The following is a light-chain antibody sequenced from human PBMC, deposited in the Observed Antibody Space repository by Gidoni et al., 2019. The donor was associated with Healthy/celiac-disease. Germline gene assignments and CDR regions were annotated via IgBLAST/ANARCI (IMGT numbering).Light chain of an antibody. CDR3: SSYTSSSRV. Sequence: QSAMTQPPSASGSPGTSVTISCLGTSSDVGSYNRVSWYTQPPGTAPKLMIHEGSNRPSGVPDRFSWSQSGNTASLTISGLQAEDEADYYCSSYTSSSRVFGGGTKLTVL. V-gene: IGLV2-18*02. CDR1: SSDVGSYNR. J-gene: IGLJ3*02. CDR2: EGS.